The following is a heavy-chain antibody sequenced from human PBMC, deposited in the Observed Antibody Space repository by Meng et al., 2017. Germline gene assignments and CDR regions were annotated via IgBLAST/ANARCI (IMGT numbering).Heavy chain of an antibody. J-gene: IGHJ6*02. CDR1: GFSFSSHS. CDR3: AKGRYSTSWFDYYNYGMDV. D-gene: IGHD6-13*01. CDR2: MSSSGSYI. Sequence: GESLKISCAASGFSFSSHSMNWVRQAPGKGLEWVSLMSSSGSYIYYADSVKGRFTISRDNAKNSLHLQRNSLRVEDTAVYYCAKGRYSTSWFDYYNYGMDVWGQGTTVTVSS. V-gene: IGHV3-21*01.